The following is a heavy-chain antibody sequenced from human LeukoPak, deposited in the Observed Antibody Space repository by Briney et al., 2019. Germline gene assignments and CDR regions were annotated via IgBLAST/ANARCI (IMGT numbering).Heavy chain of an antibody. V-gene: IGHV1-18*01. D-gene: IGHD3-22*01. CDR1: GYTFTSYG. Sequence: ASVKVSCKASGYTFTSYGMSWVRQAPRQGLEWMGWISAYNGNTNYAQKLQGRVTMTTDTSTSTAYMELRSLRSDDTAVYYCARGEGDYDSSGYYEAYWFDPWGQGTLVTVSS. CDR3: ARGEGDYDSSGYYEAYWFDP. J-gene: IGHJ5*02. CDR2: ISAYNGNT.